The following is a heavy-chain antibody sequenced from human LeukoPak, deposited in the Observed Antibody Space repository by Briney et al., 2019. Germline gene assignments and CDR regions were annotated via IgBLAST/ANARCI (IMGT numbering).Heavy chain of an antibody. CDR2: IKQDGSEK. V-gene: IGHV3-7*01. D-gene: IGHD5-18*01. Sequence: GGSLRLSCAASRFTFSSYWMSWVRQAPGKGLEWVANIKQDGSEKYYVDSVKGRFTISRDNAKNSLYLQMNSLRAEDTAVYYCARDRIQLWTYYCYYMDVWGKGTTVTVSS. CDR3: ARDRIQLWTYYCYYMDV. J-gene: IGHJ6*03. CDR1: RFTFSSYW.